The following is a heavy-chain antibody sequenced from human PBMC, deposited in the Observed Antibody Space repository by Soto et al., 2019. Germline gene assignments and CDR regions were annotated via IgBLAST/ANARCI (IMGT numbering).Heavy chain of an antibody. D-gene: IGHD6-19*01. V-gene: IGHV2-5*02. J-gene: IGHJ4*02. Sequence: QITLEESGPALVKPTQTLTLTCTFSGFSLNTRAVGVGWIRQPPGKALEWLAFIYWDDNKDYSPSLKSSLTITKDTPKNQVLLTMTNTGPVDTAIYYCAHGAGWQFDYWGQGTQVTVSS. CDR3: AHGAGWQFDY. CDR2: IYWDDNK. CDR1: GFSLNTRAVG.